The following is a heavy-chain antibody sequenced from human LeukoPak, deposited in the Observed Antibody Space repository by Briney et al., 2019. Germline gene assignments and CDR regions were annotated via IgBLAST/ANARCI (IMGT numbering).Heavy chain of an antibody. V-gene: IGHV3-7*01. Sequence: GGSLRLSCAASGFTFSDYWMAWVRQAPGKGLEWVANIWPDGSDKYHVDSVRGRFTISRDNAQNSLNLQMNSLRAEDTAVYYCASSFPPPMKGWLRNQWGYYYMDVWGKGTTVTVSS. J-gene: IGHJ6*03. CDR3: ASSFPPPMKGWLRNQWGYYYMDV. D-gene: IGHD5-12*01. CDR2: IWPDGSDK. CDR1: GFTFSDYW.